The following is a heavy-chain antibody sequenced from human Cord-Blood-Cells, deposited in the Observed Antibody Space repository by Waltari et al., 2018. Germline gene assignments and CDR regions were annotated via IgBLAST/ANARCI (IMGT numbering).Heavy chain of an antibody. V-gene: IGHV3-23*01. D-gene: IGHD6-19*01. Sequence: EVQLLESGGGLVQPGGSLRLSCAASGFTFSSYAMSWVRQAPGKGLEWVSAISGSGGSTYYADSVKGRFTISRDNSKNTLYLQMNSLRAEDTAVYYCAKTFYTKPSYSSGFYFDYWGQGTLVTVS. J-gene: IGHJ4*02. CDR3: AKTFYTKPSYSSGFYFDY. CDR1: GFTFSSYA. CDR2: ISGSGGST.